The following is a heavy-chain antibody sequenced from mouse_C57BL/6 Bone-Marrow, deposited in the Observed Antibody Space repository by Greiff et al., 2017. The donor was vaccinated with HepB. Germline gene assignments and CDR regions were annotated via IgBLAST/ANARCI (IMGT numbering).Heavy chain of an antibody. J-gene: IGHJ1*03. Sequence: QVQLQQPGAELVKPGASVKLSCKASGYTFTSYWMHWVKQRPGQGLEWIGMIHPNSGSTNYNEKFKSKATLTVDKSSSTAYMQLSSLTSEDSAVYYCALRGLLRSRYFDVWGTGTTVTVSS. CDR3: ALRGLLRSRYFDV. V-gene: IGHV1-64*01. CDR2: IHPNSGST. CDR1: GYTFTSYW. D-gene: IGHD1-1*01.